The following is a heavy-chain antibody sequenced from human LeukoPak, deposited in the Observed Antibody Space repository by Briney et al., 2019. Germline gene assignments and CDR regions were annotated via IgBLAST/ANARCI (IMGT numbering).Heavy chain of an antibody. J-gene: IGHJ6*03. CDR2: IKQDGSEK. V-gene: IGHV3-7*01. Sequence: PGGSLRLSCAASGFTFSSYWMSWVRQAPGKGLEWVANIKQDGSEKYYVDSVQGRFTISRDNAKHSLYLQLNSLRAEETAVYYCAREEEYCTNGVCLIDYYYYYMDVWGKGTTVTVPS. D-gene: IGHD2-8*01. CDR1: GFTFSSYW. CDR3: AREEEYCTNGVCLIDYYYYYMDV.